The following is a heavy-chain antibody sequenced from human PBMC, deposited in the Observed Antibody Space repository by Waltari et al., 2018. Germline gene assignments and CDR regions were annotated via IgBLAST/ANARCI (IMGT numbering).Heavy chain of an antibody. CDR2: INPNSGGT. CDR3: ARILTIRYGEEQYNWFDP. V-gene: IGHV1-2*02. Sequence: QEQLVQSGAEVKKPGASVKVSCKAAGYTFTGYYMHWVRQDPGQGLEWMGWINPNSGGTNYAKKSQGRVTMTRDTSISTAYMELSRLRSDDTAVYYCARILTIRYGEEQYNWFDPWGQGTLVTVSS. D-gene: IGHD3-10*01. CDR1: GYTFTGYY. J-gene: IGHJ5*02.